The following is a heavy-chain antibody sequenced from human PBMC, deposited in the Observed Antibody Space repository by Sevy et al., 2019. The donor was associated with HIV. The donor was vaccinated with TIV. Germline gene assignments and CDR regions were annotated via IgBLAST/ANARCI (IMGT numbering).Heavy chain of an antibody. Sequence: GGSLRLSCAASGFTFDDYAMHWVRQAPGKGLEWVSGISWNRGSIGYADSVKGRFTISRDNAKNSLYLQMNSLRAEDTALYYCAKATFYGGDYYYGMDVWGQGTTVTVSS. V-gene: IGHV3-9*01. CDR3: AKATFYGGDYYYGMDV. D-gene: IGHD4-17*01. CDR1: GFTFDDYA. CDR2: ISWNRGSI. J-gene: IGHJ6*02.